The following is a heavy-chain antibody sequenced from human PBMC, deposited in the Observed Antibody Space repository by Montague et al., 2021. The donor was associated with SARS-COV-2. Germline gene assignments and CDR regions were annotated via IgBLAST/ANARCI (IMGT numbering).Heavy chain of an antibody. CDR3: ERHFSWFGDIHEGYFDY. Sequence: TNYNPSLKSRVTISVYTSKNQFSLKLSSVTAADTAVSYCERHFSWFGDIHEGYFDYWGQGALVTGSS. V-gene: IGHV4-59*08. J-gene: IGHJ4*02. CDR2: T. D-gene: IGHD3-10*01.